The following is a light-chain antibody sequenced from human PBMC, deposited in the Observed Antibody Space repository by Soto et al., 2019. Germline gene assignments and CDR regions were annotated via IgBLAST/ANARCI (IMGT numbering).Light chain of an antibody. Sequence: DIVLTQSPDSLAVSLGERATINCKSSQSVLYSSNNKNYIAWYQQKPGQPPKLLIYWASTREAGVPDRFSGSGSWTDFTLTISSLQAEDVAVYYCQQYYSTLTWTFGQGTKVEIK. CDR2: WAS. CDR3: QQYYSTLTWT. CDR1: QSVLYSSNNKNY. V-gene: IGKV4-1*01. J-gene: IGKJ1*01.